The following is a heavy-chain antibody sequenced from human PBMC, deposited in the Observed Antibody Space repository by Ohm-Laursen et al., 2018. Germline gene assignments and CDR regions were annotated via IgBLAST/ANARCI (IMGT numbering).Heavy chain of an antibody. CDR1: GYTFTGYY. V-gene: IGHV1-2*02. Sequence: ASVKVSCKASGYTFTGYYMHWVRQAPGQGLEWMGWINPNSGSTNYAQKFQGRVTMTRDTSISTAYMELSRLRSDDTAVYYCARAKMIPVGLDYWGQGTLVTVSS. CDR3: ARAKMIPVGLDY. J-gene: IGHJ4*02. D-gene: IGHD3-16*01. CDR2: INPNSGST.